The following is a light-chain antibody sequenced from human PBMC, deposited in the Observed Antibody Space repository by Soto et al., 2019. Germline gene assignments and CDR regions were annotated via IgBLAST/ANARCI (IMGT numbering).Light chain of an antibody. CDR2: DVS. Sequence: DIQMTQSPSSLFASVGDRVTITCRASQSISSYLNWYQQKPGKAPKLLIYDVSSLQSGVPSRFSGSGSGTEFTPTISSLQPDDFATYYCQHYKMYSPWTFGQGTKVDI. J-gene: IGKJ1*01. CDR1: QSISSY. CDR3: QHYKMYSPWT. V-gene: IGKV1-5*01.